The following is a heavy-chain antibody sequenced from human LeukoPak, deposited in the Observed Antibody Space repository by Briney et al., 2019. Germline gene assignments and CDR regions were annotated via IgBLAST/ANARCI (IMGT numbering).Heavy chain of an antibody. Sequence: ASVKVSCKTSGYTFTSYDINWVRQATGQGLEWLGFVNPNNGDTAYAQKFQGRVTMTRDTSISTAYMELSRLRSDDTAVYYCAREAPIVGATADLDYWGQGTLVTVSS. J-gene: IGHJ4*02. CDR2: VNPNNGDT. CDR1: GYTFTSYD. D-gene: IGHD1-26*01. V-gene: IGHV1-8*01. CDR3: AREAPIVGATADLDY.